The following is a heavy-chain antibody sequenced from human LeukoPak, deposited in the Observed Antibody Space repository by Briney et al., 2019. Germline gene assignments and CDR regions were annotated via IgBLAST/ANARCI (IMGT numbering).Heavy chain of an antibody. Sequence: PGGSLRLSCAASGFTFSSYAMHWVRQAPGKGLEWAAVISSDGNTKYYADSVKGRFTISRDNSNNTLYLRMNSLRADDTAIYYCARRRIVGSTDDAFDIWGQGTMVTLS. CDR1: GFTFSSYA. D-gene: IGHD1-26*01. V-gene: IGHV3-30-3*01. CDR2: ISSDGNTK. CDR3: ARRRIVGSTDDAFDI. J-gene: IGHJ3*02.